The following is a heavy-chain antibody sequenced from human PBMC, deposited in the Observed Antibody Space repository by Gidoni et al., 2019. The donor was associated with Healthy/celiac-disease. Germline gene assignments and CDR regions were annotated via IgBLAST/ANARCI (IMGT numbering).Heavy chain of an antibody. J-gene: IGHJ4*02. D-gene: IGHD2-21*02. CDR3: AKNMGGNSGGLYYFDY. CDR2: ISYDGSNK. V-gene: IGHV3-30*18. Sequence: QVQLVESGGGVVQPGRSLRLSCAASGFTFSSYGMHWVRQAPGKGLEWVAVISYDGSNKYYADSVKGRFTISRDNSKNTLYLQMNSLRAEDTAVYYCAKNMGGNSGGLYYFDYWGQGTLVTVSS. CDR1: GFTFSSYG.